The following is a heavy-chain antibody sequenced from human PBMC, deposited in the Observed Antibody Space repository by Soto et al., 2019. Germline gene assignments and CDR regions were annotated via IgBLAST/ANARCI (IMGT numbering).Heavy chain of an antibody. V-gene: IGHV3-30*18. CDR2: ISYDGSNK. CDR1: GFTFSFYG. J-gene: IGHJ5*02. D-gene: IGHD3-22*01. CDR3: AKNYDSRGYYPYNWFDP. Sequence: GGSLRLSCAASGFTFSFYGMHWVRQAPGKGLEWVAFISYDGSNKYYADSVKGRFTISRDNSKNTLYLQMNSLRAEDTAVYYCAKNYDSRGYYPYNWFDPWGQGTLVTVSS.